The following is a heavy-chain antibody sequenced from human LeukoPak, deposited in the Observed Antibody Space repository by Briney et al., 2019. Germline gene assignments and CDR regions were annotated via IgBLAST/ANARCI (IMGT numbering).Heavy chain of an antibody. CDR3: ARIYGSRRGDAFDI. D-gene: IGHD3-10*01. J-gene: IGHJ3*02. Sequence: ASVKVSCKVSGYTFTDYYMHWVQQAPGKGLEWMGLVDPEDGETIYAEKFQGRVTITADTSTDTADMELSSLRSEDTAVYYCARIYGSRRGDAFDIWGQGTMVTVSS. CDR1: GYTFTDYY. CDR2: VDPEDGET. V-gene: IGHV1-69-2*01.